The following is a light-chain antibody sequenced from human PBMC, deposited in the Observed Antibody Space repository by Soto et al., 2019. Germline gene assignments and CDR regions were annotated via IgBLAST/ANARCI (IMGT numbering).Light chain of an antibody. CDR1: QAISTY. CDR2: AAS. V-gene: IGKV1-9*01. Sequence: DIQLTQSPSLLSASVGDRVTITCRASQAISTYLAWCQQASGKAPKLLISAASTLQRGVPSRFSGSGSGTQFTLTISSLQPEDSAVYYCQQYDNWPITFGQGTRLEI. J-gene: IGKJ5*01. CDR3: QQYDNWPIT.